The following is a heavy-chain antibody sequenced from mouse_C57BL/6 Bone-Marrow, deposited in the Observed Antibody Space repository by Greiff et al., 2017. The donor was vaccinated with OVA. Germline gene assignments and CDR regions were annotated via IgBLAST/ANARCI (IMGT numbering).Heavy chain of an antibody. CDR3: ARSLITTVVAPYLDY. V-gene: IGHV1-26*01. CDR2: INPNNGGT. CDR1: GYTFTDYY. Sequence: VQLKESGPELVKPGASVKISCKASGYTFTDYYMNWVKQSHGKSLEWIGDINPNNGGTSYNQKFKGKATLTVDKSSSTAYMELRSLTSEDSAVYYCARSLITTVVAPYLDYWGQGTTLTVSS. D-gene: IGHD1-1*01. J-gene: IGHJ2*01.